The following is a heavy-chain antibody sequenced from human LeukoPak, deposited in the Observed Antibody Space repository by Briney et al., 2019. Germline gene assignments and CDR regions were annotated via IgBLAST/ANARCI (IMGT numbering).Heavy chain of an antibody. CDR3: ARAHGDYVRYFDY. CDR1: GFTFSSYN. D-gene: IGHD4-17*01. Sequence: GGSLRLSCAASGFTFSSYNMNWVRQAPGKGLEWVADISSSRSIINYADSVRGRFTISRDNAKKSLYLQMNSLRAEDTAVYYCARAHGDYVRYFDYWGQGTLVTVSS. J-gene: IGHJ4*02. V-gene: IGHV3-48*01. CDR2: ISSSRSII.